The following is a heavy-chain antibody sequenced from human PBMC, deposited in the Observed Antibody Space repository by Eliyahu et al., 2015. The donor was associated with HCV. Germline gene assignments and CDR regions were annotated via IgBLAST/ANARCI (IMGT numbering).Heavy chain of an antibody. J-gene: IGHJ6*02. CDR1: GFIFSDYW. CDR3: AREGYGGNSDHYYGMDV. CDR2: IKEDGSEK. Sequence: EVKLVESGGGLVQPGGSLRLSCAASGFIFSDYWMNWVRQAPGKGLEWVANIKEDGSEKYYVDSVKGRFTISRDNGKNSLYLQMNSLRAEDTAVYYCAREGYGGNSDHYYGMDVWGQGTTVTVSS. D-gene: IGHD4-23*01. V-gene: IGHV3-7*01.